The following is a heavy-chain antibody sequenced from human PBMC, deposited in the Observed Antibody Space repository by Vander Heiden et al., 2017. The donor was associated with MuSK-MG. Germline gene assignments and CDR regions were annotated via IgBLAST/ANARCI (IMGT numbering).Heavy chain of an antibody. CDR1: GGSISSGRYS. CDR2: IYHSGST. J-gene: IGHJ4*02. D-gene: IGHD3-16*01. V-gene: IGHV4-30-2*01. Sequence: QLQLQESGSGLVAPSQTLSLTCAVPGGSISSGRYSWSWIRQPPGKGLEWIGCIYHSGSTYYNPSLKSRVTISVDRSKNQFSLKLSSVTAAETALYYCASGTRGGATLWYWGQGTLVTVSS. CDR3: ASGTRGGATLWY.